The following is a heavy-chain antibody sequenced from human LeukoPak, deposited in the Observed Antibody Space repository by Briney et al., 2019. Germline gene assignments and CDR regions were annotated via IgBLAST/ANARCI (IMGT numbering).Heavy chain of an antibody. CDR3: ARDLGVVVTATFDY. Sequence: ASVKVSCKASGYTFTGYYMHWVRQAPGQGLEWMGWINPNSGGTNYAQKFQGRVTMTRDTSISTAYMELSRLRSDDTAVYYCARDLGVVVTATFDYWGQGTLVTVSS. CDR1: GYTFTGYY. CDR2: INPNSGGT. D-gene: IGHD2-21*02. V-gene: IGHV1-2*02. J-gene: IGHJ4*02.